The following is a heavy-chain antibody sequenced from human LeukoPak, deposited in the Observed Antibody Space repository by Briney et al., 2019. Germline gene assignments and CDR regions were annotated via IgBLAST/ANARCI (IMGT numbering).Heavy chain of an antibody. J-gene: IGHJ4*02. Sequence: PGGSLRLSCAASGFTVSNNYMSWVRQAPGKGLEWVSVIYSGGSTYYADSVKGRFTISRDNSKNPLYLQMNSLRAEDTAVYYCARDRSYFDSSGYYYYWGQGTLVTVSS. CDR3: ARDRSYFDSSGYYYY. CDR2: IYSGGST. CDR1: GFTVSNNY. V-gene: IGHV3-66*01. D-gene: IGHD3-22*01.